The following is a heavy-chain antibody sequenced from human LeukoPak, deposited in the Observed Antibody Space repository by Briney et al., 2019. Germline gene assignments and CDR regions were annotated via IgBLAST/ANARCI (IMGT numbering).Heavy chain of an antibody. CDR3: ARQGSSSGSAEGFDY. J-gene: IGHJ4*02. CDR2: IYPGDSDT. Sequence: GESLKISCKGSGYSFTSYWIGWVRQMPGKGLEWMGIIYPGDSDTRYSPSFQGQVTISADKSISTAYLQWSSLKASDTAMYYCARQGSSSGSAEGFDYWGQGTLVTVSS. D-gene: IGHD6-6*01. CDR1: GYSFTSYW. V-gene: IGHV5-51*01.